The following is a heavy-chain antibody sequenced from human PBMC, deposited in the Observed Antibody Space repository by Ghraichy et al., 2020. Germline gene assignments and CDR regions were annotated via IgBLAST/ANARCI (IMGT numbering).Heavy chain of an antibody. Sequence: SETLSLTCTVSGGSISSYYWSWIRQPPGKGLEWIGYIYYSGSTNYNPSLKSRVTISVDTSKNQFSLKLSSVTAADTAVYYCARDRGYSGVNPGWFDPWGQGTLVTVSS. D-gene: IGHD1-26*01. V-gene: IGHV4-59*01. CDR1: GGSISSYY. J-gene: IGHJ5*02. CDR3: ARDRGYSGVNPGWFDP. CDR2: IYYSGST.